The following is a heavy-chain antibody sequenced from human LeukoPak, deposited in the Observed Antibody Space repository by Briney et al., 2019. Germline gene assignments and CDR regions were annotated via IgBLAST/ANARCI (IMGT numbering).Heavy chain of an antibody. J-gene: IGHJ4*02. D-gene: IGHD3-9*01. CDR1: GGSISSYY. CDR2: IYYSGST. Sequence: SETLSLTCTVSGGSISSYYWSWIRQPPGKGLEWIGYIYYSGSTNYNPSLKSRVTISVDTSKNQFSLRLTSVTAADTAVYYCAREATHDDRGFDYWGQGTLVTVSS. CDR3: AREATHDDRGFDY. V-gene: IGHV4-59*01.